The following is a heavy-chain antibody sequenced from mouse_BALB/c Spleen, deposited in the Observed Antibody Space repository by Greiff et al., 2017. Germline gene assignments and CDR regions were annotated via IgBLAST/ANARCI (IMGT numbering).Heavy chain of an antibody. J-gene: IGHJ1*01. CDR1: GFNIKDYY. Sequence: VQLQQSGAELVRSGASVKLSCTASGFNIKDYYMHWVKQRPEQGLEWIGWIDPENGDTEYAPKFQGKATMTADTSSNTAYLQLSSLTSEDTAVYYCNAGIYYGNPGVWGAGTTVTVSS. V-gene: IGHV14-4*02. CDR2: IDPENGDT. D-gene: IGHD2-1*01. CDR3: NAGIYYGNPGV.